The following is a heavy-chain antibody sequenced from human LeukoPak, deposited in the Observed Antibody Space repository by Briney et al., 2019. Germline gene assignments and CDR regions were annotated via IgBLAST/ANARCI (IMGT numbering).Heavy chain of an antibody. CDR2: IYYSGST. Sequence: SETLSLTCTVSGGSISSYYWSWIRQPPGRGLEWIGYIYYSGSTNYNPSLKSRVTISVDTSKNQFSLKLSSVTAADTAVYYCARQGRYYYDCSGYLFDYWGQGTLVTVSS. D-gene: IGHD3-22*01. J-gene: IGHJ4*02. CDR3: ARQGRYYYDCSGYLFDY. CDR1: GGSISSYY. V-gene: IGHV4-59*08.